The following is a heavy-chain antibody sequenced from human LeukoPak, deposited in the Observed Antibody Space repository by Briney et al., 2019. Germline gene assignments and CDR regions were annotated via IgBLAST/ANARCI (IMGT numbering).Heavy chain of an antibody. V-gene: IGHV1-69*13. D-gene: IGHD3-22*01. J-gene: IGHJ4*02. CDR2: IIPIFGTA. CDR3: ASRTYTYDSSGYYRRNYYFDY. CDR1: GGTFSSYA. Sequence: SVKVSCKASGGTFSSYAISWVRQAPGQGLEWMGGIIPIFGTANYAQKLQGRVTIIADESTSTAYMELSSLRSEDTAVYYCASRTYTYDSSGYYRRNYYFDYWGQGTLVTVSS.